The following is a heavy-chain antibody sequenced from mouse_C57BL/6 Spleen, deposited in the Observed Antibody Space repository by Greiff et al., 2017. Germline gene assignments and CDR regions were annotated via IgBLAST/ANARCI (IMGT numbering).Heavy chain of an antibody. J-gene: IGHJ4*01. CDR3: ARHDPSLYGNLYYAMDY. CDR2: ISSGGSYT. V-gene: IGHV5-6*01. CDR1: GFTFSSYG. Sequence: EVHLVESGGDLVKPGGSLKLSCAASGFTFSSYGMSWVRQTPDKRLEWVATISSGGSYTYYPDSVKGRFTISRDNAKNTLYLQMSSLKSEDTAMYYCARHDPSLYGNLYYAMDYWGQGTSVTVSS. D-gene: IGHD1-1*01.